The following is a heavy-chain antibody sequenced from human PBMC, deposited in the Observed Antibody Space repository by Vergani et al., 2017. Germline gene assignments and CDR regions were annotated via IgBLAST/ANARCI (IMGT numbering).Heavy chain of an antibody. CDR3: ARSYCSSTSCYSYYYYMDV. CDR1: GGSISSYY. D-gene: IGHD2-2*02. CDR2: IYYSGST. J-gene: IGHJ6*03. Sequence: QVQLQESGPGLVKPSETLSLTCTVSGGSISSYYWSWIRQPPGKGLEWIGYIYYSGSTNYNPSLKSRVTISVDTSKNQFSLKLSSVTAADTAVYYFARSYCSSTSCYSYYYYMDVWGKGTTVTVSS. V-gene: IGHV4-59*01.